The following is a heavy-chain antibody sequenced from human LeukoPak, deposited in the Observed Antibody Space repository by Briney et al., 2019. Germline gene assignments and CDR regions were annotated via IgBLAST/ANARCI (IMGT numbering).Heavy chain of an antibody. D-gene: IGHD6-6*01. J-gene: IGHJ4*02. V-gene: IGHV1-3*01. CDR3: AREYSSSSTSFVY. Sequence: GASVKVSCKASGYTFTSYAMHWVRQAPGQRLEWMGWINAGNGNTKYSQKFQGRVTITRDTSASTAYMELSSLRFEDTAVYYCAREYSSSSTSFVYWGQGTLVTVSS. CDR1: GYTFTSYA. CDR2: INAGNGNT.